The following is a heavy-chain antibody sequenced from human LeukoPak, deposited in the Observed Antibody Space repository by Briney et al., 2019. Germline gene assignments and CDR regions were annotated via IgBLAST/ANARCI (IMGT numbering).Heavy chain of an antibody. CDR1: GYSFTSYW. Sequence: GESLKISCKGSGYSFTSYWIGWVRQMPGKGLEWMGIIYPGDSDTRYSPSFQGQVTISADKSISTAYLQWSSLKASDTAMYYCARPYYDFWSGHLHAFDIWGQGTMVTVSS. J-gene: IGHJ3*02. CDR2: IYPGDSDT. V-gene: IGHV5-51*01. CDR3: ARPYYDFWSGHLHAFDI. D-gene: IGHD3-3*01.